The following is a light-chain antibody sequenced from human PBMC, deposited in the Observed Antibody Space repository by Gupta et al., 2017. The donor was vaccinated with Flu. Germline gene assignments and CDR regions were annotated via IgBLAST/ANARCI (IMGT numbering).Light chain of an antibody. CDR2: DAS. CDR3: QQRNNCPPWT. V-gene: IGKV3-11*01. J-gene: IGKJ1*01. Sequence: RATISCSAGQSVSSHLAWYQQKPGQAPRLLLYDASKRVTGIPASFSGGGSGTDFTLTISSLEPEDFAVYYCQQRNNCPPWTFGQGTRVEIK. CDR1: QSVSSH.